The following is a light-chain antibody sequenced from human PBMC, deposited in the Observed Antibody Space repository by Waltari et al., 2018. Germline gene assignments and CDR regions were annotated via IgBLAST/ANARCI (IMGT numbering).Light chain of an antibody. Sequence: DIVMTQSPASLAVSLGERATLSCTSSQSLFYSPDNKDYVAWYQQKPGQPPILLMSWASTRESGVPDRFSGSGSGTDFTLTISGLQAEDVAFYYCQQFYSRPWTFGQGTKVQV. CDR2: WAS. CDR1: QSLFYSPDNKDY. J-gene: IGKJ1*01. V-gene: IGKV4-1*01. CDR3: QQFYSRPWT.